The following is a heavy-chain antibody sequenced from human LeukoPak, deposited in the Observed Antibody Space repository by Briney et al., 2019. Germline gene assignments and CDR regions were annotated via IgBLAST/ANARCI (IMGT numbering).Heavy chain of an antibody. CDR2: ISGSGGNT. CDR3: ARDAPCTNGVCALSG. V-gene: IGHV3-23*01. Sequence: PGGSLRLSCAASGFTFGSYAMSWVRQAPGKGLEWVSAISGSGGNTYYADSVKGRFTISRDNSRNTLYLQMNSLRPEDTAVYYCARDAPCTNGVCALSGWGQGTLVTVPS. J-gene: IGHJ4*02. D-gene: IGHD2-8*01. CDR1: GFTFGSYA.